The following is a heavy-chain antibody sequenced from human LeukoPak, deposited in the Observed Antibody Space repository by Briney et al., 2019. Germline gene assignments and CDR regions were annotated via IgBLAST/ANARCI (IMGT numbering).Heavy chain of an antibody. CDR1: GFTFSSYW. CDR3: ARAYERTNSWVNF. V-gene: IGHV3-74*01. D-gene: IGHD2-8*01. J-gene: IGHJ4*02. Sequence: GGSLRLSCAASGFTFSSYWLHWVRQAPAKGLVWISRINSDGSGTSYADSVNGRFTISRDNAKNTQYLQMNSPRTEETAADYCARAYERTNSWVNFWGQGTLVTVSS. CDR2: INSDGSGT.